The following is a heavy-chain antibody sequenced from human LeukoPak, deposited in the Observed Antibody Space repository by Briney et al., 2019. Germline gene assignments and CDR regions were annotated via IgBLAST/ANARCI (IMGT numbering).Heavy chain of an antibody. CDR2: LNPSSGNT. J-gene: IGHJ4*02. D-gene: IGHD3-16*02. Sequence: ASVKVSCKASGYTFTSYDFNWVRQASGQGLEWMGWLNPSSGNTGYAQNFQGRVTITRDTSISTAYMELSSLRSEDTAAYYCARAGSYRYVLDYWGQGTLVTVSS. V-gene: IGHV1-8*03. CDR3: ARAGSYRYVLDY. CDR1: GYTFTSYD.